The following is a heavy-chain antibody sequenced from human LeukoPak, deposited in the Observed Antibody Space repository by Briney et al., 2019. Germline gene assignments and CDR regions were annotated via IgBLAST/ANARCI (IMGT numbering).Heavy chain of an antibody. J-gene: IGHJ4*02. CDR2: ISGSGGTT. D-gene: IGHD3-10*01. V-gene: IGHV3-23*01. Sequence: GGSLRLSCAASGFIFSNYAMAWARLTPGKGLEWVSAISGSGGTTYYTDSVKGRFTISSDSSTNTLYLHLSSLRAEDTAIYYCARGGSVFAYFFDYWGQGTLVTVSS. CDR1: GFIFSNYA. CDR3: ARGGSVFAYFFDY.